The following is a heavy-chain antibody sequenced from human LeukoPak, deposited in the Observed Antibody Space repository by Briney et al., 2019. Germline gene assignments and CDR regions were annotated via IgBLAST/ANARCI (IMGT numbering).Heavy chain of an antibody. V-gene: IGHV3-48*03. D-gene: IGHD3-10*01. Sequence: PGGCLRLSCAASGFTFSSYEMNWVRQAPGKGLEWVSYIMSSGSTIYYADSVKGRFTISRDNSKNTLYLQMNSLRAEDTAVYYCTRETVGGSLLWFGELFRWGQGTLVSVSS. CDR2: IMSSGSTI. J-gene: IGHJ4*02. CDR3: TRETVGGSLLWFGELFR. CDR1: GFTFSSYE.